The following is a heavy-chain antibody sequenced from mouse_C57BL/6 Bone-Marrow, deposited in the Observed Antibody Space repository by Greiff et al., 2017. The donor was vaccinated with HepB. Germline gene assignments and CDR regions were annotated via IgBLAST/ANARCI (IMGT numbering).Heavy chain of an antibody. Sequence: EVQVVESGPGLVKPSQSLSLTCSVTGYSITSGYYWNWIRQFPGNKLEWMGYISYDGSNNYNPSLKNRISITRDTSKNQFFLKLNSVTTEDTATYYCARITTVVAPGFMDYWGQGTSVTVSS. CDR2: ISYDGSN. CDR3: ARITTVVAPGFMDY. J-gene: IGHJ4*01. CDR1: GYSITSGYY. V-gene: IGHV3-6*01. D-gene: IGHD1-1*01.